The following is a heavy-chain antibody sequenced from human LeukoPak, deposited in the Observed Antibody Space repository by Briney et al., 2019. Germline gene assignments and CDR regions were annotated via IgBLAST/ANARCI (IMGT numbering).Heavy chain of an antibody. D-gene: IGHD6-13*01. V-gene: IGHV3-7*01. CDR2: IKQDGSEK. Sequence: AGGSLRLSCAASGFTFSSYWMSWVRQAPGKGLEWVANIKQDGSEKYYVDSVKGRFTISRDSAKNSLYLQMNSLRAEDTAVYYCARLICIAAAGIFWFDPWGQGTLVTVSS. CDR3: ARLICIAAAGIFWFDP. CDR1: GFTFSSYW. J-gene: IGHJ5*02.